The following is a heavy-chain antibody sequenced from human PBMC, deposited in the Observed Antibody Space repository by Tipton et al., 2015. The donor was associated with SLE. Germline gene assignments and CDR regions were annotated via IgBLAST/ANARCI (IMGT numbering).Heavy chain of an antibody. J-gene: IGHJ5*02. V-gene: IGHV4-4*01. CDR3: AKIPRYNWNYIAH. D-gene: IGHD1-7*01. Sequence: SLRLSCAASGFTFSNTWMSWVRQPPGKGLEWIGEMYHSEIGETTYNPSLKSRVTMSLDKSKNQLFLKMGSVTAADTAVYFCAKIPRYNWNYIAHWGQGVLVTVSS. CDR1: GFTFSNTW. CDR2: MYHSEIGET.